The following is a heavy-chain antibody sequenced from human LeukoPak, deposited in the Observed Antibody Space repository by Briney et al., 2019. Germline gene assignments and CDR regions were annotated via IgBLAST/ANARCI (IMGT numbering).Heavy chain of an antibody. CDR2: ISSTSPYT. J-gene: IGHJ4*02. CDR3: ARGGTGAFDY. Sequence: PGGSLSLSCAASGFPFTSGFTLSDYNMSWARQAPGRGQVWVSYISSTSPYTSYADSLKGRFTISRDTANNSLFLQMNGLRAEDTAIYYCARGGTGAFDYWGQGTLVTVSS. CDR1: GFPFTSGFTLSDYN. D-gene: IGHD2-8*02. V-gene: IGHV3-11*06.